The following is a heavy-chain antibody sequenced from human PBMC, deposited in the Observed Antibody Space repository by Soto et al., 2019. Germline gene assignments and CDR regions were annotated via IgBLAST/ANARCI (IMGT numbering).Heavy chain of an antibody. J-gene: IGHJ4*02. D-gene: IGHD5-18*01. CDR2: ISAYNGNT. V-gene: IGHV1-18*04. CDR1: GYTFTSYG. CDR3: ARVGGTGGYTYGLDY. Sequence: ASVKVSCKASGYTFTSYGISWVRQAPGQGLEWMGWISAYNGNTNYAQKFQGRVTITADKSTNTAYMELSSLRSEDTAVYFCARVGGTGGYTYGLDYWGQGTLVTVSS.